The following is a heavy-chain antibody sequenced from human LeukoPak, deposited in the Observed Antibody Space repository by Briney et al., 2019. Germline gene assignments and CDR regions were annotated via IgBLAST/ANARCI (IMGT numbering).Heavy chain of an antibody. D-gene: IGHD1-26*01. J-gene: IGHJ4*02. V-gene: IGHV5-51*01. CDR1: GYSFTSYW. Sequence: KPGESLKISCKGSGYSFTSYWIGWVRQMPGKGLEWMGIIYPGDSDTRYSPSFQGQVTISADKSISTAYLQWSSLKASDTAMYYCARRGYVGKVGATTVAYWGQGTLVTVSS. CDR2: IYPGDSDT. CDR3: ARRGYVGKVGATTVAY.